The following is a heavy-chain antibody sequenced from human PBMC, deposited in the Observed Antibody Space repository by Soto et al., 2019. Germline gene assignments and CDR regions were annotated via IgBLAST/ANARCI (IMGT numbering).Heavy chain of an antibody. CDR2: ISTNGGNT. D-gene: IGHD2-8*01. CDR1: GYTFSSYS. V-gene: IGHV1-18*01. CDR3: ARDNGYYDF. J-gene: IGHJ4*02. Sequence: GASVKVSCKTSGYTFSSYSINWVRQAPGQGLEWMAWISTNGGNTHYAERVQGRVTVTLDKSARTAFMEMWGLTSDDTAVYFCARDNGYYDFWGQGTLVTVSS.